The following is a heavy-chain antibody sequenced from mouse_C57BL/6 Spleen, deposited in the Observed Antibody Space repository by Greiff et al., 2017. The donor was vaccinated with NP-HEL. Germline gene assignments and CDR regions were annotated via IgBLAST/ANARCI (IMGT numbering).Heavy chain of an antibody. V-gene: IGHV1-52*01. CDR1: GYTFTSYW. Sequence: QVQLQQPGAELVRPGSSVKLSCKASGYTFTSYWMHWVKQRPIQGLEWIGNIDPSDSETHYNQKFKDKATLTVDKSSSTAYMQLSSLTSEDSAVYYCAREGTMVSLNAMDNRGQGTSDTVSS. J-gene: IGHJ4*01. D-gene: IGHD2-2*01. CDR2: IDPSDSET. CDR3: AREGTMVSLNAMDN.